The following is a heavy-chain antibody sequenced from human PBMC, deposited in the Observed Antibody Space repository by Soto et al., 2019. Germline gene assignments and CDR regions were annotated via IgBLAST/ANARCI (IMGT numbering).Heavy chain of an antibody. Sequence: QVQLVQSGAEVKKPGASVKVSCKASGYTFTSYAMHWVRQAPGQRLEWMGWINAGNGNTKYSQKFQGRVTITRDTSASTAYMELSSLRSEDTAVYYCATGHRYDFWMERNWFDPWGQGTLVTVSS. V-gene: IGHV1-3*01. CDR3: ATGHRYDFWMERNWFDP. J-gene: IGHJ5*02. CDR2: INAGNGNT. CDR1: GYTFTSYA. D-gene: IGHD3-3*01.